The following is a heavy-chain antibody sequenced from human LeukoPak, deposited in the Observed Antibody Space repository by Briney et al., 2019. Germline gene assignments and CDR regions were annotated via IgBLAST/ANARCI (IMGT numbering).Heavy chain of an antibody. Sequence: ASVKVSCKASGYTFTCYYMHWVRQAPGQGLEWMGWINPNSGGTNYAQKFQGRVTMTRDTSISTAYMELSRLRSDDTAVYYCAREGGNYYGSGSRFDYWGQGTLVTVSS. CDR3: AREGGNYYGSGSRFDY. CDR2: INPNSGGT. V-gene: IGHV1-2*02. J-gene: IGHJ4*02. D-gene: IGHD3-10*01. CDR1: GYTFTCYY.